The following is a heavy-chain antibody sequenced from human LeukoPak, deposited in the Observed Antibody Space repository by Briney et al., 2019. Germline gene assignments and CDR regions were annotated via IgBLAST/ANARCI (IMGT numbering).Heavy chain of an antibody. CDR2: IYYSGST. D-gene: IGHD4-17*01. CDR3: ARGDYGVGDY. J-gene: IGHJ4*02. CDR1: GGFISSYY. V-gene: IGHV4-59*01. Sequence: SETLSLTCTVSGGFISSYYWSWIRQPPGKGLEWIGYIYYSGSTNYNPSLKSRVTISVDTSKNQFSLKLSSVTAADTAVYYCARGDYGVGDYWGQGTLVTVSS.